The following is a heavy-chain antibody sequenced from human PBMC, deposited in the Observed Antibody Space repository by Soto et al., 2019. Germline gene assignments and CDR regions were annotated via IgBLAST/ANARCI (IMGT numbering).Heavy chain of an antibody. J-gene: IGHJ6*02. CDR2: IYSGGST. CDR1: GFTVSSNY. Sequence: GGSLRLSCAASGFTVSSNYMSWVRQAPGKGLEWVSVIYSGGSTYYADSVKGRFTISRDNSKNTLYLQMNSLRAEDTAVYYCARDRLTYYDSSGYPRDYYYYGMDVWGQGTTVTVSS. V-gene: IGHV3-53*01. CDR3: ARDRLTYYDSSGYPRDYYYYGMDV. D-gene: IGHD3-22*01.